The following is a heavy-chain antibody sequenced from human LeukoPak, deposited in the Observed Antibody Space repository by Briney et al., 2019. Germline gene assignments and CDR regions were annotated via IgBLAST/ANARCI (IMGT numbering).Heavy chain of an antibody. V-gene: IGHV3-23*01. CDR3: AKDLRPGTRQYYFDY. D-gene: IGHD1-1*01. J-gene: IGHJ4*02. CDR2: ISGSGGST. CDR1: GFTFSSYA. Sequence: PGGSLRLSCAASGFTFSSYAMSWVRQAPGKGLEWVSAISGSGGSTYYADSVKGRFTISRDNSKNTLYLQMNSLRAVDTAVYYCAKDLRPGTRQYYFDYWGQGTLVTVSS.